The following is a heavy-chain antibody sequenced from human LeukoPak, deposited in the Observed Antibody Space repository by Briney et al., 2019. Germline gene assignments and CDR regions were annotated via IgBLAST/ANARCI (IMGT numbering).Heavy chain of an antibody. Sequence: GGSLRLSCAASGFTFSSYWMHWVRQAPGKGLVWVSRINTDGSSTSYADSVKGRFTISRDNAKNTLYPQMNSLRAEDTAVYYCARVHLSSGYYYYMDVWGKGTTVTVSS. CDR3: ARVHLSSGYYYYMDV. V-gene: IGHV3-74*01. CDR2: INTDGSST. D-gene: IGHD3-3*02. J-gene: IGHJ6*03. CDR1: GFTFSSYW.